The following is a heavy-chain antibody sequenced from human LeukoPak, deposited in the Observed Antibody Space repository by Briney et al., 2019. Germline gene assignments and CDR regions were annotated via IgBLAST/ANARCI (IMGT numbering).Heavy chain of an antibody. J-gene: IGHJ4*02. CDR3: ARYYDSSGYYLEGFDY. CDR2: IIPIFGTA. Sequence: SVKVSCKASGGTFSSYAISWVRQAPGQGLEWMGGIIPIFGTANYAQKFQGRVTITADESTSTAYMELSSLRSEDTAVNYCARYYDSSGYYLEGFDYWGQGTLVTVSS. V-gene: IGHV1-69*13. CDR1: GGTFSSYA. D-gene: IGHD3-22*01.